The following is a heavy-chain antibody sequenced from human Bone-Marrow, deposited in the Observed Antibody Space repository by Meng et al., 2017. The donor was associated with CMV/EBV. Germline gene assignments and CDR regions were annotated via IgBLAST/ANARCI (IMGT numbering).Heavy chain of an antibody. Sequence: ASVKVSCKASGYTFTSYDINWVRQATGQGLEWMGWINAYNRNKNYAQKFRGRVTMTTDTSTSTAYMELRSLRSDDTAVYYCARGAILGWDLLPDFDYWGQGTLVTVSS. CDR3: ARGAILGWDLLPDFDY. J-gene: IGHJ4*02. CDR2: INAYNRNK. CDR1: GYTFTSYD. D-gene: IGHD3-3*02. V-gene: IGHV1-18*01.